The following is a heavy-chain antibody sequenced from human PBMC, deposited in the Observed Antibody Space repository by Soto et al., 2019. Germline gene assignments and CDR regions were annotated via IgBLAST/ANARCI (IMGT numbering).Heavy chain of an antibody. J-gene: IGHJ4*02. CDR2: VSNGGST. CDR3: AKRGGAGGHFDD. D-gene: IGHD2-21*01. CDR1: GFTFSSYA. Sequence: DVQLLESGGGLVQPEGSLRLSCAASGFTFSSYAMGWVRQGPGKGLEWVAVVSNGGSTHYADSVRGRFTISRDNSKNTLSLQINRLTAEDTAVYFCAKRGGAGGHFDDWGQGVLVTVSS. V-gene: IGHV3-23*01.